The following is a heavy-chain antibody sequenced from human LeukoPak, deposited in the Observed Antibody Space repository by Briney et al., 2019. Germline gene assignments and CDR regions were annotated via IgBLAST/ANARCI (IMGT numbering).Heavy chain of an antibody. CDR3: ARDGFGPYYDFWSGYDY. CDR2: IYYSGST. J-gene: IGHJ4*02. D-gene: IGHD3-3*01. V-gene: IGHV4-31*03. CDR1: GGSISGGGYY. Sequence: PSETLSLTCTVSGGSISGGGYYWSWIRQHPGKGLEWIGYIYYSGSTYYNPSLKSRVTISVDTSKNQFSLKLSSVTAADTAVYYCARDGFGPYYDFWSGYDYWGQGTLVTVSS.